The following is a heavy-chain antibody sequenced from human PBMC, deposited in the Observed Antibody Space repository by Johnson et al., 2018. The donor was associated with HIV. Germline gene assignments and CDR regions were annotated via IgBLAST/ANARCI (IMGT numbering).Heavy chain of an antibody. Sequence: VQLVESGGGLIQPGGSLRLSCAASGFTVSTYYMTWVRQASGKGLELVSLLYSSGKTYYADSVKGRFTISRDNSKSTLYLQMDSLRAEDTAVYYCATDYNFWSGRPDSFDVWVQGTMVSVSS. CDR3: ATDYNFWSGRPDSFDV. D-gene: IGHD3-3*01. CDR2: LYSSGKT. J-gene: IGHJ3*01. CDR1: GFTVSTYY. V-gene: IGHV3-66*03.